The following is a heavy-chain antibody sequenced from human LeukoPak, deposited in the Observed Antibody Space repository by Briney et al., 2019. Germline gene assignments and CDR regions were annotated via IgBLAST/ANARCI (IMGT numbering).Heavy chain of an antibody. CDR1: GFTFSSYW. Sequence: GGSLRLSCAVSGFTFSSYWMSWVRQAPGKGLEWVSSISSSSSYIYYADSVKGRFTISRDNSKNTLYLQMNSLRAEDTAVYYCTKDMVRGVISFDYWGQGTLVTVSS. J-gene: IGHJ4*02. CDR3: TKDMVRGVISFDY. V-gene: IGHV3-21*04. CDR2: ISSSSSYI. D-gene: IGHD3-10*01.